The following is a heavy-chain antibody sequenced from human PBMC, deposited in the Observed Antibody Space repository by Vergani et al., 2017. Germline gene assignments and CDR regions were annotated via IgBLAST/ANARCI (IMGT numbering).Heavy chain of an antibody. CDR2: ISGSGHTK. V-gene: IGHV3-11*04. CDR3: ARDLLPGTLLLLAY. D-gene: IGHD1-7*01. J-gene: IGHJ4*01. Sequence: QVQLVEPGGGLVKPGGSLRLSCAASGFTFGDYYMTWIRQAPGKGLEWISYISGSGHTKYYADSVKGRFAISRDNAKNSLYLQMNNLRVEDTAVYYCARDLLPGTLLLLAYWGHGTLISVSS. CDR1: GFTFGDYY.